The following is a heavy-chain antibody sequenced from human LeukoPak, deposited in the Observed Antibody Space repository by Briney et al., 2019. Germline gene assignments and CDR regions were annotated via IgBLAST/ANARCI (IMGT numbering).Heavy chain of an antibody. Sequence: GGSLRLSCAASGFTFSTYWMIWVRQAPGKGLEWVASINQDGSEKYSVDSVKGRFTISRDNAKNSLYLQINSLRAEDTAVYYCARGGFYFGSGSDTGDYWGQGTLVTVSS. V-gene: IGHV3-7*05. CDR1: GFTFSTYW. CDR3: ARGGFYFGSGSDTGDY. CDR2: INQDGSEK. D-gene: IGHD3-10*01. J-gene: IGHJ4*02.